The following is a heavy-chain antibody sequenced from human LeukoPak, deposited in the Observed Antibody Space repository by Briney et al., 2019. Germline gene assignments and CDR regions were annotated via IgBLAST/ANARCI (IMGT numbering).Heavy chain of an antibody. V-gene: IGHV3-48*01. CDR2: ISHDSGVR. CDR3: ARGFRIAAIDY. Sequence: GGSLRLSCEASGFIFSRGSMNWVRQAPGKGLEWISYISHDSGVRYYADSVRGRFTISRDNAKNSLYLQMNSLRAEDTAVYYCARGFRIAAIDYWGQGTLVTVSS. CDR1: GFIFSRGS. J-gene: IGHJ4*02. D-gene: IGHD6-25*01.